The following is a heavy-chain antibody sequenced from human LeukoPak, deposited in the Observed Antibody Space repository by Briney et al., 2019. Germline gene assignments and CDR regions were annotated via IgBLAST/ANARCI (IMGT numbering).Heavy chain of an antibody. V-gene: IGHV3-30-3*01. D-gene: IGHD3-22*01. J-gene: IGHJ4*02. CDR3: AREGRSYYDSKADPDY. CDR2: ISYDGSNK. Sequence: PGGSLRLSCAASEFIFSSYTMHWVRQVPGKGLEWVAIISYDGSNKYYADSVKGRFTISRDNSKNTLYLQMNSLRPEDTAVYYCAREGRSYYDSKADPDYWGQGTLVTVSS. CDR1: EFIFSSYT.